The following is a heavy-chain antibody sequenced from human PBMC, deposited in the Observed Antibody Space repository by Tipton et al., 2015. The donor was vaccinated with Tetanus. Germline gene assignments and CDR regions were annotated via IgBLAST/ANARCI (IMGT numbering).Heavy chain of an antibody. Sequence: QVQLVQSGAEVKKPGASVKVSCKASGYTLTSYHMHWVRQAPGQGLEWMGIINPIGGSTSYAQKFQGRITMTGDTSTSTVYMDLNSLRSEDTAVYYCARDPHTIRTGNHRGFDYWGQGTLVTVSS. J-gene: IGHJ4*02. CDR3: ARDPHTIRTGNHRGFDY. CDR1: GYTLTSYH. D-gene: IGHD3-10*01. CDR2: INPIGGST. V-gene: IGHV1-46*01.